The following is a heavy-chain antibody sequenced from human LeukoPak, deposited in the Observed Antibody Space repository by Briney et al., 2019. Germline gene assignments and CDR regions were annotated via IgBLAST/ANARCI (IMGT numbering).Heavy chain of an antibody. Sequence: PSETLSLTCAVYGGSFSSGGYYWGWIRQPPGKGLEWIGSIYYSGSTYYNPSLKSRVTISVDTSKNQFSLKLSSVTAADTAVYYCARSPRPRFTMIVVVNSSPFDYWGQGTLVTVSS. D-gene: IGHD3-22*01. CDR3: ARSPRPRFTMIVVVNSSPFDY. CDR1: GGSFSSGGYY. CDR2: IYYSGST. V-gene: IGHV4-39*07. J-gene: IGHJ4*02.